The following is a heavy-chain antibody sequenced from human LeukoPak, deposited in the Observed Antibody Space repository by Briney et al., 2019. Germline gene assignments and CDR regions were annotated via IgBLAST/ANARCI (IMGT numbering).Heavy chain of an antibody. CDR3: ARAIGMDYAHYYYMDV. D-gene: IGHD4-17*01. CDR2: IYYSGST. J-gene: IGHJ6*03. V-gene: IGHV4-59*01. CDR1: GGSISSYY. Sequence: SETLSLTCTVSGGSISSYYWSWIRQPPGKGLEWIGYIYYSGSTNYNPSLKSRVTISVDTSKNQFSLKLSSVTAEDTAVYYCARAIGMDYAHYYYMDVWGKGTTVTISS.